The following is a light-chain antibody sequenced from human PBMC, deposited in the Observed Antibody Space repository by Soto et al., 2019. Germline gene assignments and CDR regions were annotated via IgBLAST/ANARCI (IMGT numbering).Light chain of an antibody. CDR2: DVN. J-gene: IGLJ1*01. CDR1: ASDVGDYNY. V-gene: IGLV2-11*01. CDR3: CSFAGSHTLYV. Sequence: QSALTQPRSVSGSPEQSVTISCTGSASDVGDYNYVSWYQWHPGKAPKLVIYDVNKRPSGVPDRFSGSKSGNAASLTISGLQAEDEADYYCCSFAGSHTLYVFGTGTKVTVL.